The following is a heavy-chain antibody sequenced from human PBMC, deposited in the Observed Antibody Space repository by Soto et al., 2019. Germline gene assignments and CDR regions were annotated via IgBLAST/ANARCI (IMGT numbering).Heavy chain of an antibody. V-gene: IGHV3-23*01. CDR1: GFTFSSYD. J-gene: IGHJ4*02. CDR3: ANGRYYYDSSGYPGY. CDR2: ISGSGGST. Sequence: GGSLRLSCAASGFTFSSYDMSWVRQAPGKGLEWASAISGSGGSTYYADSVKGRFTISRDNSKSTLYLQMNSLRAEDTAVYYCANGRYYYDSSGYPGYWGQGTLVTVSS. D-gene: IGHD3-22*01.